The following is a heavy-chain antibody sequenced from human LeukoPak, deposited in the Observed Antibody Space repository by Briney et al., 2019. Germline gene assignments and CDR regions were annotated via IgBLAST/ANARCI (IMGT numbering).Heavy chain of an antibody. Sequence: PSETLSLTCAVYGGSFSGYYWSWIRQPPGKGLEWIGYIYYSGSTNYNPSLKSRVTISVDTSKNQFSLKLSSVTAADTAVYYCARVPRGYYYYYMDVWGKGTTVTISS. CDR1: GGSFSGYY. V-gene: IGHV4-59*01. CDR3: ARVPRGYYYYYMDV. CDR2: IYYSGST. D-gene: IGHD3-10*01. J-gene: IGHJ6*03.